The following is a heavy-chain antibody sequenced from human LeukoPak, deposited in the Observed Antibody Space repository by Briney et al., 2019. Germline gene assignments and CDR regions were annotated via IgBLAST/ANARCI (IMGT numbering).Heavy chain of an antibody. V-gene: IGHV1-18*01. Sequence: RASVKVSCKGSGYTFSTYGISWVRQAPGQGLEWMGWISPNKGDKKYAQKFQGRVTMTTDTSTSTAYMELMSPRPDDTAVYYCVRDSLSWGASSYFDYWGQGTLVTVSS. CDR2: ISPNKGDK. J-gene: IGHJ4*02. CDR1: GYTFSTYG. D-gene: IGHD1-26*01. CDR3: VRDSLSWGASSYFDY.